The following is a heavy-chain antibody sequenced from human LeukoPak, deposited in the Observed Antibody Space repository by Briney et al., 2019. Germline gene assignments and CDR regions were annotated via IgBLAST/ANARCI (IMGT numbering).Heavy chain of an antibody. J-gene: IGHJ4*02. CDR3: ASAIAAAGPFDY. CDR2: IYYSGST. V-gene: IGHV4-59*01. D-gene: IGHD6-13*01. CDR1: GGSISSYY. Sequence: PSETLSLTCTVSGGSISSYYWSWIRQPPGKGLEWIGYIYYSGSTNYNPSLKSRVTISVDTSKNQFSLKLSSVTAADTAVYYCASAIAAAGPFDYWGRGTLVTVSS.